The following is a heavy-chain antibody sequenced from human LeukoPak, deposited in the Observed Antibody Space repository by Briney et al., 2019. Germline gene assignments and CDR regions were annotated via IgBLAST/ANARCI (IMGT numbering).Heavy chain of an antibody. CDR2: INPDGSST. Sequence: GGSLRLSCAASGFTFSSYSMHWVRQVPGQGLVWVSRINPDGSSTNCADSVKGRFTVSRDNAKNTLYLQMNSLRAEDTAVYYCASGSYYDSSGYSQPRSWFDPWGQGTLVTVSS. J-gene: IGHJ5*02. CDR1: GFTFSSYS. D-gene: IGHD3-22*01. V-gene: IGHV3-74*01. CDR3: ASGSYYDSSGYSQPRSWFDP.